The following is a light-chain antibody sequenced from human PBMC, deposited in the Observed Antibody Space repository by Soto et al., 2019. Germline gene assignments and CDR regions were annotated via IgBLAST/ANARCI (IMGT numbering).Light chain of an antibody. CDR3: TASNYSYV. CDR1: SSDVGASNS. J-gene: IGLJ1*01. Sequence: QSVLTQPASVSGSPGQSITISCTGTSSDVGASNSVSWYQQHPDKAPKLMIYDVTNRPSGVSIRFSGSKSGNTASLTISGLQAEDEADYYCTASNYSYVFGTGTKVTVL. CDR2: DVT. V-gene: IGLV2-14*01.